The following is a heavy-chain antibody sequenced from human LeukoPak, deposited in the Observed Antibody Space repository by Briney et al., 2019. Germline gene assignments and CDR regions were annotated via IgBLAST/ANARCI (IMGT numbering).Heavy chain of an antibody. Sequence: ASVKVSCKASGGTFSSYAISWVRQAPGQGLEWMGRIIPILGIANYAQKFQGRVTITADKSTSTAYMELSSLRSEDTAVYYCARGTGPRDEGVVRFDYWGQGTLVTVSS. CDR2: IIPILGIA. D-gene: IGHD2-15*01. CDR3: ARGTGPRDEGVVRFDY. CDR1: GGTFSSYA. J-gene: IGHJ4*02. V-gene: IGHV1-69*04.